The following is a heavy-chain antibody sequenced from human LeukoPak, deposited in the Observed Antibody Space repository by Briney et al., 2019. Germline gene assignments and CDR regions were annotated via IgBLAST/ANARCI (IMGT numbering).Heavy chain of an antibody. CDR2: ISGSGGST. D-gene: IGHD6-19*01. J-gene: IGHJ4*02. CDR1: GFTFKNYA. CDR3: AKERAVAAAFDY. Sequence: GGSLRLSCAASGFTFKNYAMYWVRQAPGKGLEWVSAISGSGGSTYYADSVKGRFTISRDNSKNTLYLQMNSLRAEDTAVYYCAKERAVAAAFDYWGQGTLVTVSS. V-gene: IGHV3-23*01.